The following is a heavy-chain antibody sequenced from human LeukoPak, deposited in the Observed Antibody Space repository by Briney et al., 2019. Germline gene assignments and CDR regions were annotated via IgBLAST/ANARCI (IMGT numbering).Heavy chain of an antibody. D-gene: IGHD2-15*01. V-gene: IGHV3-21*01. Sequence: GGSPRLSCAASGFTFSSYSMNWVRPAPGKGLEWVSSISSSSYIYYADSLKGRFTISRDNAKKSVYLQMNSLRAEDTAVYYCARGALDAATPFDSWGQGTLVTVSS. CDR2: ISSSSYI. CDR1: GFTFSSYS. J-gene: IGHJ5*01. CDR3: ARGALDAATPFDS.